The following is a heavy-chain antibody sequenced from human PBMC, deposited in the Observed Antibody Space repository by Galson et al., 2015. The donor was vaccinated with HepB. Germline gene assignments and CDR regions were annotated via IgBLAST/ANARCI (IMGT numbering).Heavy chain of an antibody. CDR2: IKQDGSEK. CDR1: GFTFSSYA. D-gene: IGHD6-19*01. V-gene: IGHV3-7*03. CDR3: ARLGRQWLTYYFDY. J-gene: IGHJ4*02. Sequence: SLRLSCAASGFTFSSYAMHWVRQTPGKGLEWVANIKQDGSEKYYVDSVKGRFTISRDNAKNSLYLQMNSLRAEDTAVYYCARLGRQWLTYYFDYWGQGTLVTVSS.